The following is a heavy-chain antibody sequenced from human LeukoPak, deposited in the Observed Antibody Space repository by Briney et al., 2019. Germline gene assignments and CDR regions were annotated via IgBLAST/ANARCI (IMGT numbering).Heavy chain of an antibody. D-gene: IGHD6-13*01. J-gene: IGHJ5*02. CDR1: GFTFSSYA. CDR3: ARDLDGDSSSWYDEPYNNWFDP. V-gene: IGHV3-30*04. CDR2: ISYDGSNK. Sequence: GGSLRLSCAASGFTFSSYAMHWVRQAPGKGLEWVAVISYDGSNKYYADSVKGRFTISRDNSKNTLYLQMNSLRAEDTAVYYCARDLDGDSSSWYDEPYNNWFDPWGQGTLVTVSS.